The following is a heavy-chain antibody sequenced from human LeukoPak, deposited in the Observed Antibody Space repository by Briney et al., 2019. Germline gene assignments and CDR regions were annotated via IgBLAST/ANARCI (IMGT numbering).Heavy chain of an antibody. V-gene: IGHV3-23*01. CDR1: GFTFSSYA. Sequence: GGSLRLSCAASGFTFSSYAMSWVRQAPGNGLEWVSAISGSSGSTYYADSVKGRFTISRDNSKNTLYLQMNSLRAEDTAVYYCAKGQASGSYSIGPDYWGQGTLVTVSS. J-gene: IGHJ4*02. CDR2: ISGSSGST. CDR3: AKGQASGSYSIGPDY. D-gene: IGHD1-26*01.